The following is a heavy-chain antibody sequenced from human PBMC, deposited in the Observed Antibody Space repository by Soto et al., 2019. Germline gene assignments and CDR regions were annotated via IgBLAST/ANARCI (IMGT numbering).Heavy chain of an antibody. CDR2: IYYSGIT. CDR1: GGSISSYY. CDR3: ARYKSNYYYGMDV. Sequence: SETLSLTCTVSGGSISSYYWSWIRQPPGKGLEWIGYIYYSGITNYNPSLKSRVTISVDTSKNQFSLKLSSVTAADTAVYYCARYKSNYYYGMDVRGQGTTVTVS. J-gene: IGHJ6*02. D-gene: IGHD1-20*01. V-gene: IGHV4-59*01.